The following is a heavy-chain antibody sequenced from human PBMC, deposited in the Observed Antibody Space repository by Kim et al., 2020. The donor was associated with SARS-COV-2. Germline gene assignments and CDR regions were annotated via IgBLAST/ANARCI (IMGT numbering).Heavy chain of an antibody. CDR2: IYYSGST. D-gene: IGHD3-22*01. CDR3: ARYYDSSYFDY. J-gene: IGHJ4*02. Sequence: SETLSLTCTVSGGSISSSSYYWGWIRQPPGKGLEWIGSIYYSGSTYYNPSLKSRVTISVDTSKNQFSLKLSSVTAADTAVYYCARYYDSSYFDYWGQGTLVTVSS. CDR1: GGSISSSSYY. V-gene: IGHV4-39*01.